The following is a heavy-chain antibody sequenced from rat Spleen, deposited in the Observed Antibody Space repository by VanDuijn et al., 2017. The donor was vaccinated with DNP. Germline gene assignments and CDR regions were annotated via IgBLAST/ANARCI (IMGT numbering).Heavy chain of an antibody. J-gene: IGHJ4*01. CDR3: ARAHWVYAMDA. CDR1: GFTFSDYN. V-gene: IGHV5S10*01. CDR2: IIYDGSRT. D-gene: IGHD5-1*01. Sequence: EVQLVESGGGLVQPGRSLKLSCAASGFTFSDYNMAWVRQAPKKGLEWVATIIYDGSRTYYRDSVKGRFTISRDNPKSTLYLQMDSLRSEDTATYYCARAHWVYAMDAWGQGTSVTVSS.